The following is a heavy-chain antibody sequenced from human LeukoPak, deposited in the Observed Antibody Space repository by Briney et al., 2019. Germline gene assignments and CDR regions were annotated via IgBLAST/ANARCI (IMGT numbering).Heavy chain of an antibody. CDR2: INHSGST. CDR1: GGSFSGYY. J-gene: IGHJ3*02. D-gene: IGHD5-18*01. Sequence: PSETLSLTCAVYGGSFSGYYWSWIRQPPGKGLEWIGEINHSGSTNYNPSLKSRVTISVDTSKNQFSLKLSSVTAADTAVYYCARLRGYIDIWGQGTMVTVSS. V-gene: IGHV4-34*01. CDR3: ARLRGYIDI.